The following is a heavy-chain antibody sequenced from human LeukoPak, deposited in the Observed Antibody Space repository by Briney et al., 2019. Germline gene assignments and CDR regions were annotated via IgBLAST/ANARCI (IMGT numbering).Heavy chain of an antibody. Sequence: SETLSLTCTVSGGSISSYYWSWIRQPPGKGLEWIGYIYYSGSTNYNPSLKSRVTISVDTSKNQFSLKLSSVTAADTAVYYCARVTYSSSWYGREDAFDIWGQGTMVTVSS. J-gene: IGHJ3*02. V-gene: IGHV4-59*01. CDR3: ARVTYSSSWYGREDAFDI. CDR1: GGSISSYY. CDR2: IYYSGST. D-gene: IGHD6-13*01.